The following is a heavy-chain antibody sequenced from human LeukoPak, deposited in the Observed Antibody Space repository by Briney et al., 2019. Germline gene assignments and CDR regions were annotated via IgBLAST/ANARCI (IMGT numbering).Heavy chain of an antibody. Sequence: PSETLSLTCTVSGGSISSYYWSWIRQPPGKGLEWIGYIYYSGSTNYNPSLKSRVTISVDTSKNQFSLKLSSVTAADTAVYYCARGDPAGYYYMDVWGKGTTVTVSS. CDR1: GGSISSYY. CDR3: ARGDPAGYYYMDV. J-gene: IGHJ6*03. V-gene: IGHV4-59*01. D-gene: IGHD2-15*01. CDR2: IYYSGST.